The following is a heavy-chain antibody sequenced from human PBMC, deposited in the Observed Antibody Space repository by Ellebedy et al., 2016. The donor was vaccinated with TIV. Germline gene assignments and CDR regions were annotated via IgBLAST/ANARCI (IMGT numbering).Heavy chain of an antibody. CDR2: INPDGQRK. Sequence: GESLKISCVASEFTFSNYCMTWVRQAPGKGLEWVANINPDGQRKYYLESVKGRFTISRDNAKNSVSLQMNSLRAEDTAVYHCARDEGKKDGYYGSSPEEGFDPWGQGTLVTVSS. V-gene: IGHV3-7*01. CDR3: ARDEGKKDGYYGSSPEEGFDP. J-gene: IGHJ5*02. D-gene: IGHD3-22*01. CDR1: EFTFSNYC.